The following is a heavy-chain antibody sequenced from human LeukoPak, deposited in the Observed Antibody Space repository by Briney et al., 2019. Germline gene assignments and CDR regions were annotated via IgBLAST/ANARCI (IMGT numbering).Heavy chain of an antibody. J-gene: IGHJ5*02. CDR3: ARDDYGDSNWFDP. CDR2: IYYSGTT. D-gene: IGHD4-17*01. CDR1: GGSISSTSYY. Sequence: SSETLSLTCTVSGGSISSTSYYWNWIRQPPGKGLEWIGCIYYSGTTYYNPSLKSRVTISVDTSKNQFSLRVSSVTAEDTAVYYCARDDYGDSNWFDPWGQGTLVTVSS. V-gene: IGHV4-39*02.